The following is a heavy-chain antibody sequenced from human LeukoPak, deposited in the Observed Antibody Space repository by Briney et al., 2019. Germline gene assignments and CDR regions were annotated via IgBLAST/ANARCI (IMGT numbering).Heavy chain of an antibody. Sequence: PSETLSLTCTVSGGSISSYYWSWIRQPAGKGLEWIGRIYTSGSTNYNPSLKSRVTISVDTSKNQFSLKLSSVTAADTAVYYCARVKYYDSSGSNYYYGMDVWGQGTTVTVSS. CDR1: GGSISSYY. V-gene: IGHV4-4*07. CDR3: ARVKYYDSSGSNYYYGMDV. CDR2: IYTSGST. D-gene: IGHD3-22*01. J-gene: IGHJ6*02.